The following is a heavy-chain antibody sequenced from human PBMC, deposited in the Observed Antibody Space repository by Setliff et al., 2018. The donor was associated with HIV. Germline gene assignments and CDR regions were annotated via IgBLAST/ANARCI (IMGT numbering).Heavy chain of an antibody. Sequence: ASVKVSCKASGYMFGPYGFSWVRQVPGQRPEWMGWITDDNRDTHSARNFQGRITLTTDISSTTAYMELGSPTSDDTAVYYCVRDEKRAAGGTLYYFDLWGQGTLVTVSS. CDR1: GYMFGPYG. CDR3: VRDEKRAAGGTLYYFDL. CDR2: ITDDNRDT. J-gene: IGHJ4*02. D-gene: IGHD1-1*01. V-gene: IGHV1-18*01.